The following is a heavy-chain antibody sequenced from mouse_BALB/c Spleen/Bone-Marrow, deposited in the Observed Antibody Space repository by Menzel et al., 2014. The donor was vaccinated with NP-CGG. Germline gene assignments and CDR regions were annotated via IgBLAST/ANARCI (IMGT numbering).Heavy chain of an antibody. D-gene: IGHD2-4*01. CDR2: IDPANGNT. J-gene: IGHJ3*01. Sequence: SGAELVKPGASVKLSCTASGFNIKDTYMHWVKQRPEQGLEWIGRIDPANGNTKYDPKSQGKATITADTSSNTAYLQLSSLTSEDTAVYYCAGLRPRFEFAYWGQGTLVTVSA. V-gene: IGHV14-3*02. CDR1: GFNIKDTY. CDR3: AGLRPRFEFAY.